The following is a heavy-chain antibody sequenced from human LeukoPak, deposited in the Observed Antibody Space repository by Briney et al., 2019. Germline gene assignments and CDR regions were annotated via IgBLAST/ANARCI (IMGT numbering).Heavy chain of an antibody. J-gene: IGHJ4*02. Sequence: ASVKVSCKASGYTFTGYYMHWVRQAPGQGLEWMGWINPNSGGTNYAQKFQGRVTMTWDTSISTAYMELSRLRSDDTAVYYCAGASVEVAGLFDYWGQGTLVTVSS. CDR2: INPNSGGT. D-gene: IGHD6-19*01. CDR1: GYTFTGYY. V-gene: IGHV1-2*02. CDR3: AGASVEVAGLFDY.